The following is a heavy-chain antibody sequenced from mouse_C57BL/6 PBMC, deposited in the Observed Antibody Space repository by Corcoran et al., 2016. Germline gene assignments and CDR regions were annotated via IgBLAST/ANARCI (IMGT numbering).Heavy chain of an antibody. J-gene: IGHJ4*01. Sequence: EVQLQQSGPELVKPGASVKIPCKASGYTFTDYNMDWVKQSHGKSLEWIGDINPNNGGTIYNQKFKGKATLTVDKSSSTAYMELRSLTSEDTAVYYCARGVGSSRYYAMDYWGQGTSVTVSS. V-gene: IGHV1-18*01. CDR1: GYTFTDYN. D-gene: IGHD1-1*01. CDR3: ARGVGSSRYYAMDY. CDR2: INPNNGGT.